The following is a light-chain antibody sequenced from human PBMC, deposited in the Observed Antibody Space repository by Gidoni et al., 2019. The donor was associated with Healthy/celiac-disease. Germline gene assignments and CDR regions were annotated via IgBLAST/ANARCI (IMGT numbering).Light chain of an antibody. CDR3: QSYDSSLNVYVV. CDR1: SSNIGAGYD. V-gene: IGLV1-40*01. J-gene: IGLJ2*01. CDR2: GNS. Sequence: QSVLTQPPSVSGAPGQRVPISCTGNSSNIGAGYDVYWYQHLPGTAPKLLIYGNSNRPSGVPDRFSGSKSGTSASLAITGLQAEDEADYYCQSYDSSLNVYVVFGGGTKLTV.